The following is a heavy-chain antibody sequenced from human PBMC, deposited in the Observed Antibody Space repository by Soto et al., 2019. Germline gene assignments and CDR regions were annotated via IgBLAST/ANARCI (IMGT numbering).Heavy chain of an antibody. CDR2: ISTYNGNT. D-gene: IGHD4-17*01. CDR3: ARRLYGDYDY. V-gene: IGHV1-18*01. CDR1: GYSFTTSG. J-gene: IGHJ4*02. Sequence: QAQLVQSGAEVKEPGASVKVSCKASGYSFTTSGITWVRQAPGQGLEWMGWISTYNGNTNYAQKLQDRVNLTTDTSTSTVYMEMRSVRSDDTAVYYCARRLYGDYDYWGQGTMVTVSS.